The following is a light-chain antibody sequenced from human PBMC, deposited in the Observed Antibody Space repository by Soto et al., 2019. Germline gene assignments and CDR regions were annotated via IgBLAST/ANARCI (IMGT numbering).Light chain of an antibody. CDR2: EVT. V-gene: IGLV2-8*01. Sequence: QCALTQPPSASGFPGQSVTISSTGTSSDVGGYNYVYWYQQHPGKAPKLMIYEVTKRPSGVPDRFSGSKSGNTASLTVSGLQAEDEADYYCSSYADSNSYVFGTGTKVTVL. CDR3: SSYADSNSYV. J-gene: IGLJ1*01. CDR1: SSDVGGYNY.